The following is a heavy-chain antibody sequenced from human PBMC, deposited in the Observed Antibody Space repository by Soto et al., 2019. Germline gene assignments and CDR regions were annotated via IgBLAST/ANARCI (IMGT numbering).Heavy chain of an antibody. V-gene: IGHV4-30-4*01. CDR1: GGSISSGDYY. J-gene: IGHJ3*02. Sequence: SETLSLTCTVSGGSISSGDYYWSWIRQPPGKGLEWIGYIYYSGSTYYNPSLKSRVAISVDTSKNQFSLKLSSVTAADTAVYYCARGEGDYAAFDIWGQGTMVTVSS. D-gene: IGHD4-17*01. CDR3: ARGEGDYAAFDI. CDR2: IYYSGST.